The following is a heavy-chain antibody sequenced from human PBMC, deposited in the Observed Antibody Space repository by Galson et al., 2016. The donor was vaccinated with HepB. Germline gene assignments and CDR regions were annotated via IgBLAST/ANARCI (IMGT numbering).Heavy chain of an antibody. Sequence: SLRLSCAASGFTVSNKYMSWVRQAPGKGLECLSVIYSGGSTYYADAVKGRFTISRDNSKNTVYLQMNNLRVVDTAVYYCAVEAGIAVAGPEFHYYHGMDVWGQGTTVTVSS. CDR2: IYSGGST. CDR1: GFTVSNKY. CDR3: AVEAGIAVAGPEFHYYHGMDV. D-gene: IGHD6-19*01. V-gene: IGHV3-53*01. J-gene: IGHJ6*02.